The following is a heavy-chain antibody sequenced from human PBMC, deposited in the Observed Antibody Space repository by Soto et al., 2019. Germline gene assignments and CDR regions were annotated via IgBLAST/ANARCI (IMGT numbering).Heavy chain of an antibody. CDR3: SRENWFQDY. Sequence: GGSLRLSSAASGFTFTAYYMTWVRQVPGKGLEWVASINKDGSKQYYVDSVKGRFTISRDNAMNSLYLQVNSLRAGDTALYYCSRENWFQDYWGQGTLV. V-gene: IGHV3-7*03. J-gene: IGHJ4*02. CDR1: GFTFTAYY. CDR2: INKDGSKQ. D-gene: IGHD3-10*01.